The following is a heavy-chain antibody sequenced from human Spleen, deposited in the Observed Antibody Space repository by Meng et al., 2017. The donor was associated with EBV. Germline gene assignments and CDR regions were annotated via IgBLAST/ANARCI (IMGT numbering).Heavy chain of an antibody. V-gene: IGHV4-30-4*01. Sequence: HVQGQEPGPGLVTPSQTPSLTWDVSGGSMNSGGYYWSWIRQPPGKGLEWIGYINYRGNTYDNPSLRSRAALSVDTSKNQFSLKLSSVTAADTAVYYCARGAAKWFDPWGPGTLVTVSS. CDR3: ARGAAKWFDP. CDR1: GGSMNSGGYY. D-gene: IGHD6-25*01. CDR2: INYRGNT. J-gene: IGHJ5*02.